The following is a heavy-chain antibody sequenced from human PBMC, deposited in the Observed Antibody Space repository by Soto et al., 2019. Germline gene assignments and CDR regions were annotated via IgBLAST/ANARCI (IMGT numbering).Heavy chain of an antibody. D-gene: IGHD6-6*01. V-gene: IGHV1-18*04. CDR2: ISAYNGNT. J-gene: IGHJ6*02. CDR3: ERGAIAARPEWDYYYYGMDV. Sequence: QVQLVQSGAEVKKPGASVKVSCKASGYTFTSYGISWVRQAPGQGLEWMGWISAYNGNTNYAQKLQGRVTMTTDTSTSTAYMELRSLRSDDTAVYYCERGAIAARPEWDYYYYGMDVWGQGTTVTVSS. CDR1: GYTFTSYG.